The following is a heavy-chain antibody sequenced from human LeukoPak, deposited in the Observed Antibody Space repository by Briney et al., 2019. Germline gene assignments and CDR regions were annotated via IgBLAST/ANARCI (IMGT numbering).Heavy chain of an antibody. J-gene: IGHJ4*02. CDR1: GFTFSSYA. Sequence: PGGCLRLSCAASGFTFSSYAMSWVRQAPGKGLEWVSAISGSGGSTYYADSVKGRFTISRDNSKNTLYLQMNSLRAEDTAVYYCARRIQLWSRPFDYWGQGTLVTVSS. CDR3: ARRIQLWSRPFDY. CDR2: ISGSGGST. V-gene: IGHV3-23*01. D-gene: IGHD5-18*01.